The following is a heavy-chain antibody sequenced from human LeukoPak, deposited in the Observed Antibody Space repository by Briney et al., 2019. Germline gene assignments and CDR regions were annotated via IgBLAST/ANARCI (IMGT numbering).Heavy chain of an antibody. CDR1: GGSISSYY. V-gene: IGHV4-59*01. CDR2: IYYSGCT. CDR3: ARIISSGLKKYFQH. J-gene: IGHJ1*01. D-gene: IGHD3-22*01. Sequence: PSETLSLTCTVSGGSISSYYCSWIRQPPGKGRAGVGYIYYSGCTNYNPSLKSRVTISVDTSKNQFSLKLSSVTAADTAVYYCARIISSGLKKYFQHWGQGTLVTVSS.